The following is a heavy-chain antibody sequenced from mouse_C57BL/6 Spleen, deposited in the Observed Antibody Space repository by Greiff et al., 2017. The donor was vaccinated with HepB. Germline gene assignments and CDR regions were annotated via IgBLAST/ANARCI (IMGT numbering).Heavy chain of an antibody. V-gene: IGHV1-55*01. CDR2: IYPGSGST. D-gene: IGHD1-1*02. J-gene: IGHJ1*03. CDR1: GYTFTSYW. Sequence: VQLQQPGAELVKPGASVKMSCKASGYTFTSYWITWVKQRPGQGLEWIGDIYPGSGSTNYNEKFKSKATLTVDTSSSTAYMQLSSLTSEDSAVYYWARSEDPGGYHWYFDVWGTGTTVTVSS. CDR3: ARSEDPGGYHWYFDV.